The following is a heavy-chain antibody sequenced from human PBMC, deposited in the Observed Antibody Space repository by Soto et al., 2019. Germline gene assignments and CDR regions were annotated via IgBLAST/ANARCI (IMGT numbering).Heavy chain of an antibody. CDR1: GFTFSSYG. V-gene: IGHV3-30*18. D-gene: IGHD6-13*01. CDR2: ISYDGSNK. J-gene: IGHJ5*02. Sequence: GGSLRLSCAASGFTFSSYGMHWVRQAPGKGLEWVAVISYDGSNKYYADSVKGRFTISRDNSKNTLYLQMNSLRAEDTAVYYCAKLYSSSWYSELNWFDPWGQGTLVTVSS. CDR3: AKLYSSSWYSELNWFDP.